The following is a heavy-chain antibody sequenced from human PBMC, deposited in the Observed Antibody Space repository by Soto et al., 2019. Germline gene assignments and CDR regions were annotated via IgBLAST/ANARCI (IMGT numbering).Heavy chain of an antibody. CDR1: GFTFGDYA. D-gene: IGHD4-17*01. J-gene: IGHJ5*02. CDR3: TRPKLSRTTYWFDP. V-gene: IGHV3-49*03. Sequence: GGSLRLSCTASGFTFGDYAMSWFRQAPGKGLEWVGFIRSKAYGGTTEYAASVKGRFTISRDDSKSIAYLQMNSLKTEDTAVYYCTRPKLSRTTYWFDPWGQGTLVTVSS. CDR2: IRSKAYGGTT.